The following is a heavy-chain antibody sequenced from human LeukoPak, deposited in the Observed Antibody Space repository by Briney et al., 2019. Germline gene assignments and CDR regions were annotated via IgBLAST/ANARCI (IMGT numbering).Heavy chain of an antibody. D-gene: IGHD1-26*01. Sequence: TSETLSLTCTVSGYSISSGYYWGWIRQPPGKGLEWIGSIYHSGSTYYNPSLKSRVTISVDTSKNQFSLKLSSVTAADTAVYYCARDRGPGATPTYWGQGTLVTVSS. CDR3: ARDRGPGATPTY. V-gene: IGHV4-38-2*02. CDR1: GYSISSGYY. CDR2: IYHSGST. J-gene: IGHJ4*02.